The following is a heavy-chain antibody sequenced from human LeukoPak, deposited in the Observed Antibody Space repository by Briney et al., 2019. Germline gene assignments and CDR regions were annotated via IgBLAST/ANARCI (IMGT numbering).Heavy chain of an antibody. CDR3: ARHEYSGSYYGLSWFDP. V-gene: IGHV4-38-2*01. CDR2: VYHSGTT. D-gene: IGHD1-26*01. J-gene: IGHJ5*02. CDR1: GYSISSGYF. Sequence: SETLSLTCAVSGYSISSGYFWGWIRQPPGKGLEWIGNVYHSGTTYYNASLKSRVTISVDTSKNQFSLNLGSVTAADTAVYYCARHEYSGSYYGLSWFDPWGQGTLVTVSS.